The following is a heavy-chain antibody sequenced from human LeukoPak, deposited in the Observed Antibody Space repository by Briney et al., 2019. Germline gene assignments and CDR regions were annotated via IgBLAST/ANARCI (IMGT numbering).Heavy chain of an antibody. Sequence: PGGSLRLSCAASGFTFNDYGMHWVRQAPGKGLEWVAFIRYDGSSKSYADSVKGRFTISRDNSKNALYLQMNSLRAEDTAVYYCAKSSNEWELNSFDYWGQGTLVPVSS. CDR2: IRYDGSSK. J-gene: IGHJ4*02. V-gene: IGHV3-30*02. D-gene: IGHD1-26*01. CDR3: AKSSNEWELNSFDY. CDR1: GFTFNDYG.